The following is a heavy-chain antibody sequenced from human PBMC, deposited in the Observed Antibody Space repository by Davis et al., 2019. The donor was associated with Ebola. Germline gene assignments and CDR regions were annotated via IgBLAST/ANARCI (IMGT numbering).Heavy chain of an antibody. CDR1: GYSISSGYY. D-gene: IGHD4-17*01. J-gene: IGHJ4*02. CDR3: ARVGSDYGDYIPDY. V-gene: IGHV4-38-2*02. Sequence: MPSETLSLTCTVSGYSISSGYYWGWIRQPPGKGLEWIGSIYHSGSTYYNPSLKSRVTISVDTSKNQFSLKLSSVTAADTAVYYCARVGSDYGDYIPDYWGQGTLVTVSS. CDR2: IYHSGST.